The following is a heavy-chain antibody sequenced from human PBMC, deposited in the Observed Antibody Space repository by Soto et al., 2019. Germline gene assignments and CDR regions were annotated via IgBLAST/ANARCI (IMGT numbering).Heavy chain of an antibody. CDR2: VHSSGIT. V-gene: IGHV4-61*01. Sequence: PSEILSLTCTVSGGSVSNDNFYWSWIRQPPGKGLEWIGYVHSSGITNYNPSLKRRVTISVDTSRNQLSLRLSSVTAADTAVYYCARGLTMGQLPSHFDHWGQGTLVTVSS. J-gene: IGHJ5*02. D-gene: IGHD3-16*01. CDR3: ARGLTMGQLPSHFDH. CDR1: GGSVSNDNFY.